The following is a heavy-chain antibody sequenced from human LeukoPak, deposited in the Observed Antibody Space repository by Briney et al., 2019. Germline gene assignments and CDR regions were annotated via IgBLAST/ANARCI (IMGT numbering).Heavy chain of an antibody. CDR3: ARDAMVRGVNYYYGMDV. CDR1: GFSFSSYW. J-gene: IGHJ6*02. CDR2: IKQDGTQK. Sequence: PGGSLRLSCAASGFSFSSYWMSWVPRAPGKGLEWVANIKQDGTQKYYVDSVKGRFTISRDNAKNSLYLQMNSLRAEDTAVYYCARDAMVRGVNYYYGMDVWGQGTTVTVSS. D-gene: IGHD3-10*01. V-gene: IGHV3-7*01.